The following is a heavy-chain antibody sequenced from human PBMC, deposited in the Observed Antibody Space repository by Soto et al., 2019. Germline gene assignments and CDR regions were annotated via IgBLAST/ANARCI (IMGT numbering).Heavy chain of an antibody. CDR2: ISYDGSNK. CDR1: GFTFSSYG. Sequence: PGGSLRLSCAASGFTFSSYGMHWVRQAPGKGLEWVAVISYDGSNKYYADSVKGRFTISRDNSKNTLYLQMNSLRAEDTAVYYCAKVPLGSYDYVWGSYRYTIPYYYDYWGQGTLVTVSS. D-gene: IGHD3-16*02. CDR3: AKVPLGSYDYVWGSYRYTIPYYYDY. V-gene: IGHV3-30*18. J-gene: IGHJ4*02.